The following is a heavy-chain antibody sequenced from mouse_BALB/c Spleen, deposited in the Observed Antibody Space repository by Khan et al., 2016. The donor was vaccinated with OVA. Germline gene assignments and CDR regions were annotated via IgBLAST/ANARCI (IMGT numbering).Heavy chain of an antibody. CDR2: ISYSGST. Sequence: EVKLEESGPGLVKPSQSLSLTCTVAGYSITSDYAWNWIRQFPGNKLEWMGYISYSGSTGYNPSLKSRISITRDPSKNQFFLQLNSVTTEDTATYYCASELGRYYAMDYWGQGTSVTVSS. V-gene: IGHV3-2*02. J-gene: IGHJ4*01. D-gene: IGHD4-1*01. CDR1: GYSITSDYA. CDR3: ASELGRYYAMDY.